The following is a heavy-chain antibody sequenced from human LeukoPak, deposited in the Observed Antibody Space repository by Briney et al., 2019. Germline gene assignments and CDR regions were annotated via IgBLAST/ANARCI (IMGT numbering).Heavy chain of an antibody. CDR1: GYTFTSYY. J-gene: IGHJ4*02. D-gene: IGHD4-11*01. V-gene: IGHV1-2*02. CDR2: INPNSGGT. CDR3: ARTRRPNTVTQYLDY. Sequence: GASVKVSCKASGYTFTSYYMHWVRQAPGQGLEWMGWINPNSGGTNYAQKFQGRVTMTRDTSISTAYMELSRLRSDDTAVYYCARTRRPNTVTQYLDYWGQGTLVTVSS.